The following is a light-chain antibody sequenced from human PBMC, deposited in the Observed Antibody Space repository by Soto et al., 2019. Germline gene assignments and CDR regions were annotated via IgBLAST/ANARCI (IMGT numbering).Light chain of an antibody. V-gene: IGKV3-20*01. J-gene: IGKJ2*01. CDR2: GAS. Sequence: EIVLTQSPGTLSLSPGERATFSCRASQSVSSSYLAWYQQTPGQAPRLLIYGASSRATGIPDRFSGSGSGTDFTLTISRLEPEDCAVYYCQQYRSSPRTFGQGTKLEIK. CDR1: QSVSSSY. CDR3: QQYRSSPRT.